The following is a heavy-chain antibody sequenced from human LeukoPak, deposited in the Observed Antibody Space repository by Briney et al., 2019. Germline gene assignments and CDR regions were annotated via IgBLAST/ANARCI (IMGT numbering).Heavy chain of an antibody. D-gene: IGHD1-26*01. CDR3: GKRLTSWELEY. CDR2: IWSGGTDK. CDR1: GFTFSHYG. Sequence: GGALRLSCAASGFTFSHYGMHWVRQAPGKGLEWVAVIWSGGTDKYYADSVKGRFTVSRDNSKNTLYLQMNSLSAEDTAVYYCGKRLTSWELEYWGQGTLVTVSS. J-gene: IGHJ4*02. V-gene: IGHV3-30*02.